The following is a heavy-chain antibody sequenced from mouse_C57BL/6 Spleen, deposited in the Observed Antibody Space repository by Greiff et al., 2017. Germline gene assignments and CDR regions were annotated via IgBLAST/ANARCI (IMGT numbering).Heavy chain of an antibody. V-gene: IGHV1-53*01. J-gene: IGHJ2*01. D-gene: IGHD2-3*01. CDR3: ARWDGYYDFDY. CDR2: INPSNGGT. CDR1: GYTFTSYW. Sequence: QVQLQQSGTELVKPGASVKLSCKASGYTFTSYWMHWVKQRTGQGLEWNGNINPSNGGTNYNEKFKSKATLTVDKSSSTASMQLSSLTSEDSAVYYCARWDGYYDFDYWGQGTTLTVSS.